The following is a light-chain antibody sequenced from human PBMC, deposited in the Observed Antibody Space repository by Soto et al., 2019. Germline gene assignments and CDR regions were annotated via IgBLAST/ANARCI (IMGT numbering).Light chain of an antibody. J-gene: IGKJ5*01. CDR3: LQDYNYFG. V-gene: IGKV1-6*01. CDR2: AAS. CDR1: QGISNA. Sequence: ALQLTQSPSSLSASVGDRVNITCRASQGISNALGWYQQKPRTAPKLLIYAASRLQSGVPSRFSGSGSGTDFTLTISNLQPEDFATYYCLQDYNYFGFGQGTRLEIK.